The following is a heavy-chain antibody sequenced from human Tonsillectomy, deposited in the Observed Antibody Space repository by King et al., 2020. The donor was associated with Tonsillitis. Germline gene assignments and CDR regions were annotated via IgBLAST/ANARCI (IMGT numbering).Heavy chain of an antibody. J-gene: IGHJ4*02. Sequence: QMQLQESGPGLVKPSETLSLTCTVSGDSISSSSYYWGWIRQPPGKGLEWIGNIYHSGSTYYKPSLKSRVTISVDTSKNQFSLNLSSVTAADTAVYYCASAIHYYESSGYTYWGQGTLVTVSS. D-gene: IGHD3-22*01. CDR1: GDSISSSSYY. CDR3: ASAIHYYESSGYTY. V-gene: IGHV4-39*01. CDR2: IYHSGST.